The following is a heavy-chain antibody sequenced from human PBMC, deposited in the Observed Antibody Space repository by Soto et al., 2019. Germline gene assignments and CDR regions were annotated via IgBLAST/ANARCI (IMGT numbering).Heavy chain of an antibody. CDR2: INPNSGGT. Sequence: GASVKVSCKASGYTFTGYYMHWVRHAPGQGLELMGWINPNSGGTNYTQKFQGWVTMTRDTSISTAYMELSRLRSDDTAVYYCARAPPYYYDSSGYYDYWGQGTLVTVSS. CDR3: ARAPPYYYDSSGYYDY. J-gene: IGHJ4*02. CDR1: GYTFTGYY. D-gene: IGHD3-22*01. V-gene: IGHV1-2*04.